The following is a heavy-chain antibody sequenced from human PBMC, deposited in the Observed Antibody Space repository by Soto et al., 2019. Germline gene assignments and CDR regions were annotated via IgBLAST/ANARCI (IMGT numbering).Heavy chain of an antibody. V-gene: IGHV1-8*01. D-gene: IGHD1-1*01. CDR2: MNPNSANT. CDR3: ARMATYGTLKGFDT. J-gene: IGHJ5*02. CDR1: GYAFGDYD. Sequence: QVQLVQSGAEVQRPGASVKVSCRASGYAFGDYDISWVRQAPGQGLEWMGWMNPNSANTGYAQKFQGRVAMTRDMSISTAYMELSRLRPQDTSIYYCARMATYGTLKGFDTWGQGALVTVSS.